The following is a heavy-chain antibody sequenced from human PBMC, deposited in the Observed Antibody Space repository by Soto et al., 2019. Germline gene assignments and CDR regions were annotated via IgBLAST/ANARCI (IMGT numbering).Heavy chain of an antibody. CDR2: IIPIFGTA. CDR3: ARDQRRYGSSTSCRTYYYYYGMVV. D-gene: IGHD2-2*01. V-gene: IGHV1-69*01. CDR1: GGTFSSYA. J-gene: IGHJ6*02. Sequence: QVQLVQSGAEVKKPGSSVKVSCKASGGTFSSYAISWVRQAPGQGLEWMGGIIPIFGTANYAQKFQGRVTILADDSTSTAYMELSSLRSEDTAVYYCARDQRRYGSSTSCRTYYYYYGMVVWGQWTTVTVSS.